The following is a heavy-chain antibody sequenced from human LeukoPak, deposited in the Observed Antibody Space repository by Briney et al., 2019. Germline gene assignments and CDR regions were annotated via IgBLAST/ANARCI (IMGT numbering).Heavy chain of an antibody. Sequence: SETLSLTCTVSGGSISSSSYYWGWIRQPPGKGLEWIGSIYYSGSTYYNPSLKSRVTISVDTSKNQFSLKLGSVTAADTAVYYCAREYYDFWSGAIDYWGQGTLVTVSS. J-gene: IGHJ4*02. V-gene: IGHV4-39*07. CDR2: IYYSGST. CDR3: AREYYDFWSGAIDY. CDR1: GGSISSSSYY. D-gene: IGHD3-3*01.